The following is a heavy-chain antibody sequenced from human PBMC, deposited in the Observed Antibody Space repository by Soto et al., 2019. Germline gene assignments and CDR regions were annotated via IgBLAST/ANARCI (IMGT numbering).Heavy chain of an antibody. CDR1: GFTFSSYG. Sequence: GGSLRLSCAASGFTFSSYGMHWVRQAPGKGLEWVAVISYDGSNKYYADSVKGRFTISRDNSKNTLYLQMNSLRAEDTAVYYCAKDHEYSSSPVYYYYYYMDVWGKGTTVTVSS. CDR2: ISYDGSNK. D-gene: IGHD6-6*01. CDR3: AKDHEYSSSPVYYYYYYMDV. J-gene: IGHJ6*03. V-gene: IGHV3-30*18.